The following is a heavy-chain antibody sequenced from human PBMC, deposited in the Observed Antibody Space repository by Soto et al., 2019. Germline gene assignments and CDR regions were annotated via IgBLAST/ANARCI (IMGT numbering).Heavy chain of an antibody. CDR1: GFTFSSYA. Sequence: GGSLRLSCAASGFTFSSYAMSWVRQAPGKGLEWVSAISGSGGSTYYADSVKGRFTISRDNSKNTLYLQMNSLRAEDTAVYYCAKGTTSRVSPNYFDYWGQGTLVTVSS. CDR3: AKGTTSRVSPNYFDY. J-gene: IGHJ4*02. V-gene: IGHV3-23*01. D-gene: IGHD4-17*01. CDR2: ISGSGGST.